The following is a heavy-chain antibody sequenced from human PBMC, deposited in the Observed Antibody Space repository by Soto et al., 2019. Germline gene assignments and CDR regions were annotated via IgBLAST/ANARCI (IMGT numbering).Heavy chain of an antibody. CDR2: FDPEDGET. V-gene: IGHV1-24*01. CDR1: GYTLTELS. D-gene: IGHD5-12*01. J-gene: IGHJ4*02. CDR3: ATDAPVYSGYEIAY. Sequence: ASVKVSCKVSGYTLTELSMHWVRQAPGKGLEWMGGFDPEDGETIYAQKFQGRVTITEDTSTDTAYMELSSLRSEDTAVYYCATDAPVYSGYEIAYWGQGTLVTVSS.